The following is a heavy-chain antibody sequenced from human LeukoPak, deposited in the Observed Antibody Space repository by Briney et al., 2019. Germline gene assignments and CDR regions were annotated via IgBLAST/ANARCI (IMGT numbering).Heavy chain of an antibody. V-gene: IGHV4-39*01. Sequence: NPSQTLSLTCTVSGGSISSSSYYWGWIRQPPGKGLEWIGSTYYTGTTYYNPSLKSRVTISVDTSKNQFSLKLSSVTAADTAVYYCTTGNYWGQGTLVTVSS. D-gene: IGHD1-14*01. J-gene: IGHJ4*02. CDR3: TTGNY. CDR2: TYYTGTT. CDR1: GGSISSSSYY.